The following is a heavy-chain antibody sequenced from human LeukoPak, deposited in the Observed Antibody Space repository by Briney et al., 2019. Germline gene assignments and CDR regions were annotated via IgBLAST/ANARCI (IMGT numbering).Heavy chain of an antibody. CDR2: INHSGST. J-gene: IGHJ4*02. CDR1: GGSFSGYY. CDR3: ARVTSTSDTFDY. D-gene: IGHD2-2*01. Sequence: SETLSLTCAVYGGSFSGYYWSWIRQPPGKGLEWIGEINHSGSTNYNPSLKSRVTISVDTSKNQFSLKLSSVTAADTAVYYCARVTSTSDTFDYWGQGTLVTVSS. V-gene: IGHV4-34*01.